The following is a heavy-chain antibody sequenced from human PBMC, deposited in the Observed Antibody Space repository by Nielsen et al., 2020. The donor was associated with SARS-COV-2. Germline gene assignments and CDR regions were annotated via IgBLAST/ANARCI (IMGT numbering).Heavy chain of an antibody. J-gene: IGHJ4*02. Sequence: SETLSLTCAVYGGSFSGYYWSWIRQPPGKGLEWIGEINHSGSTNYNPSLKSRVTISVDTSKNQFSLKLSSVTAADTAVYYCARLRPGMYYFDYWGQGPLVTVSS. D-gene: IGHD6-6*01. CDR3: ARLRPGMYYFDY. CDR2: INHSGST. CDR1: GGSFSGYY. V-gene: IGHV4-34*01.